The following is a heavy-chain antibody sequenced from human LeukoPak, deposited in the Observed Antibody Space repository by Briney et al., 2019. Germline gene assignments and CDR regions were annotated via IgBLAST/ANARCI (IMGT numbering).Heavy chain of an antibody. Sequence: GGSPRLSCAASGFTFSSYAMHWVRQAPGKGLEWVAVISYDGSNKYYADSVKGRFTISRDNARNSLYLQMNSLRAEDTAVYYCARGGRSTYFDWSPDYWGQGTLVTVSS. V-gene: IGHV3-30-3*01. CDR1: GFTFSSYA. D-gene: IGHD3-9*01. CDR2: ISYDGSNK. J-gene: IGHJ4*02. CDR3: ARGGRSTYFDWSPDY.